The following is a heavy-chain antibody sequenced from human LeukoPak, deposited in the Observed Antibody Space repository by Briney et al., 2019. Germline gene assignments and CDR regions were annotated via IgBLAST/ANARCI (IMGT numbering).Heavy chain of an antibody. CDR2: IRSKAYGGTT. CDR1: GFTFGDYA. V-gene: IGHV3-49*04. J-gene: IGHJ4*02. D-gene: IGHD4-11*01. CDR3: TRDRYSFDY. Sequence: QPGRSLRLSCTASGFTFGDYAMSWVGQAPGKGREWVGFIRSKAYGGTTEYAAAVKGRFTISRDDSKSIAYLQMNSLKTEDTAVYYCTRDRYSFDYWGQGTLVTVSS.